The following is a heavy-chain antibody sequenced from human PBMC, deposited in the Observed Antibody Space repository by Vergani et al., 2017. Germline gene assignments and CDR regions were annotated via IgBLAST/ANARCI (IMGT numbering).Heavy chain of an antibody. Sequence: EVQVVESGGGLIKPGGSLRLSCVVSGITFKNAWINWVRQAPGKGLEWIGRIRSKNDGGTADYAAPLKGRFTISRDDSKDSAFLLVNNLKTEDTAVYFWYTDCRDYWGQGTLVTVSS. CDR3: YTDCRDY. J-gene: IGHJ4*02. CDR1: GITFKNAW. D-gene: IGHD2-21*02. CDR2: IRSKNDGGTA. V-gene: IGHV3-15*01.